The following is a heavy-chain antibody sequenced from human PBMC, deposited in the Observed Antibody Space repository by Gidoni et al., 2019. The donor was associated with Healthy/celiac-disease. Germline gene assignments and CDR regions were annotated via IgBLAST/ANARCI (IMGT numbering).Heavy chain of an antibody. CDR1: GYLFTSYW. Sequence: VQLVQSGAEVQKPGESLQISCTGSGYLFTSYWIGWVRQMPGKVLEWLGIIYPGDADTRYRPSFQGQVTISADKSISTAYLQWSSLKASDTARYYGARHGSSGDWYFDLWGRGTLVTVSS. CDR2: IYPGDADT. J-gene: IGHJ2*01. D-gene: IGHD3-22*01. V-gene: IGHV5-51*01. CDR3: ARHGSSGDWYFDL.